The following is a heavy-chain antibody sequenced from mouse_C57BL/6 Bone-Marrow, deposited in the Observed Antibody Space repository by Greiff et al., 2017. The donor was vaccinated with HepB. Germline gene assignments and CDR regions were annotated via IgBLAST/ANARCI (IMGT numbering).Heavy chain of an antibody. V-gene: IGHV1-82*01. Sequence: QVQLKESGPELVKPGASVKISCKASGYAFSSSWMNWVKQRPGKGLEWIGRIYPGDGDTNYNGKFKGKATLTADKSSSTAYMQLSSLTSEDSAVYFCARSLWDYWGQGTTLTVSS. CDR2: IYPGDGDT. CDR3: ARSLWDY. CDR1: GYAFSSSW. J-gene: IGHJ2*01. D-gene: IGHD1-1*02.